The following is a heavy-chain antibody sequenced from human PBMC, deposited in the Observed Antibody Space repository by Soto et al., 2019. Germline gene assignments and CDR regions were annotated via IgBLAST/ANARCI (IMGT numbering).Heavy chain of an antibody. CDR3: ARLVVVAAYWYFAL. Sequence: PSETLSLTCAVYGGSSSGYYWSWIRQPPGKGLEWIGEINHSGSTNYNPSLKSRVTISVDTSKNQFSLKLSSVTAADTAVYYCARLVVVAAYWYFALWGRGTLVTVSS. V-gene: IGHV4-34*01. D-gene: IGHD2-15*01. J-gene: IGHJ2*01. CDR1: GGSSSGYY. CDR2: INHSGST.